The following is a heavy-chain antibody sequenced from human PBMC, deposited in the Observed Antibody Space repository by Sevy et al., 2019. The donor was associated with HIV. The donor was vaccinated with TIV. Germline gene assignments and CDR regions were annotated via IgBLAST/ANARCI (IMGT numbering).Heavy chain of an antibody. V-gene: IGHV3-30-3*01. CDR1: GFTFSSYA. CDR2: ISYDGSNK. J-gene: IGHJ6*03. CDR3: ARDRGITMVRGVITHYMDV. Sequence: GGSLRLSCAASGFTFSSYAMHWVRQAPGKGLEWVAVISYDGSNKYYADSVKGRFTISRDNSKNTQYLQMNSLRAEDTAVYYCARDRGITMVRGVITHYMDVWGKGTTVTVSS. D-gene: IGHD3-10*01.